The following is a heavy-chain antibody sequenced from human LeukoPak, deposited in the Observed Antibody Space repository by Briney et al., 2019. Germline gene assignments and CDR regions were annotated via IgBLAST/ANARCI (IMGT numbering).Heavy chain of an antibody. V-gene: IGHV1-8*02. Sequence: ASVKVSCKASGYPFSSYDINWVRQAAGQGLEWMGWMNPNSGNTGYAQKFQGRVTMTRDTSISTAYMELSRLRSDDTAVYYCARERAAGTVFDYWGQGTLVTVSS. CDR1: GYPFSSYD. J-gene: IGHJ4*02. CDR3: ARERAAGTVFDY. CDR2: MNPNSGNT. D-gene: IGHD6-13*01.